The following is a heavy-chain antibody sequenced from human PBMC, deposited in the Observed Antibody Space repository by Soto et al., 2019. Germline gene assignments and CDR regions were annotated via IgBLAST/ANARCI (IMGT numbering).Heavy chain of an antibody. CDR3: ATRAGAPAD. D-gene: IGHD6-25*01. Sequence: LRLSCAASGFSFNTYWMSWIRQAPGKGLEWVANINEDGNKQNYVDSVRGRFTISRDNAKTSVHLQMNSLRVEDTAVYYCATRAGAPADWGQGTRVTVSS. CDR1: GFSFNTYW. V-gene: IGHV3-7*01. J-gene: IGHJ4*02. CDR2: INEDGNKQ.